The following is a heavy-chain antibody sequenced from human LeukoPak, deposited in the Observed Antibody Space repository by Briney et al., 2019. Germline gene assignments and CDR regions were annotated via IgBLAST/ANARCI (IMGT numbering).Heavy chain of an antibody. D-gene: IGHD6-13*01. V-gene: IGHV3-23*01. CDR2: ISGSGGST. Sequence: GGTLRLSCAASGFTFSSYGMSWVRQAPGKGLEWVSAISGSGGSTYYADSVKGRFTISRDNSKNTLYLQMNSLRAEDTAVYYCARGGYSSSWRNVWFDPWGQGTLVTVSS. CDR3: ARGGYSSSWRNVWFDP. CDR1: GFTFSSYG. J-gene: IGHJ5*02.